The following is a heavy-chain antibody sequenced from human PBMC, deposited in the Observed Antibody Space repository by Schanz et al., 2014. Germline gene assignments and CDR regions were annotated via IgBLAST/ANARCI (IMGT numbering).Heavy chain of an antibody. J-gene: IGHJ4*02. D-gene: IGHD6-13*01. V-gene: IGHV1-46*03. Sequence: QVQLVQSGAEVKKPGASVKVSCKASGYTFTSDSMHWVRQAPGQGLEWMGMINPSGGSTTYAQKFQGRVAMTRDTSTSTVYMESSSLRSEDTAVYYCARDGVDAAAGGNYWGQGTLGNVSS. CDR3: ARDGVDAAAGGNY. CDR2: INPSGGST. CDR1: GYTFTSDS.